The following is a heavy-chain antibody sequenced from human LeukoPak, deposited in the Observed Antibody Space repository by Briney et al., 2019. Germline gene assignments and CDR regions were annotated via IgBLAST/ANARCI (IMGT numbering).Heavy chain of an antibody. Sequence: ASVKVSCKASGYTFTGYYMHWVRQAPGQGLEWMGWINPNSGGTNYAQKFQGRVTMTRDTSISTAYMELSRLRSDDTAVYYCARGGVSAYYDILTGYQLKGGLDYWGQGTLVTVSS. D-gene: IGHD3-9*01. V-gene: IGHV1-2*02. CDR2: INPNSGGT. J-gene: IGHJ4*02. CDR3: ARGGVSAYYDILTGYQLKGGLDY. CDR1: GYTFTGYY.